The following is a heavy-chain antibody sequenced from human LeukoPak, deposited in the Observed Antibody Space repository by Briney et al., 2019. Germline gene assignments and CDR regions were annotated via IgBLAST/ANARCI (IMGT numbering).Heavy chain of an antibody. D-gene: IGHD2-15*01. Sequence: PSETLSLTCTVYGGSISTTSYYWAWLRQTPGKGLEWIGSIYYSGGTHYNPSLESRVTISVDTSKKQFSLKLTSVTASDTATYYCARNPSLGVVAAYGPVAYMDIWSKGTTVSVSS. CDR3: ARNPSLGVVAAYGPVAYMDI. V-gene: IGHV4-39*01. CDR1: GGSISTTSYY. CDR2: IYYSGGT. J-gene: IGHJ6*03.